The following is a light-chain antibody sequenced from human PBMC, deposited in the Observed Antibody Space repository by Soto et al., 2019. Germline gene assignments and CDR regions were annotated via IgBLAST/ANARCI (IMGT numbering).Light chain of an antibody. CDR2: DVS. CDR3: SSYTSSSPYVV. CDR1: SSDVGNNY. V-gene: IGLV2-14*01. J-gene: IGLJ2*01. Sequence: QSALTQPASVSGSPGQSITISCTGTSSDVGNNYVSWYQQHPGKAPKLMIYDVSNRPSGVSNRFSGSKSGNTASLTISGLQAEDEADYYCSSYTSSSPYVVFGGGTEVTVL.